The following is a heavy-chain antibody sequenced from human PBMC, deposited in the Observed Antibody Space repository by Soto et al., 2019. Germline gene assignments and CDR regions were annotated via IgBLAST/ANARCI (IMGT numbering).Heavy chain of an antibody. CDR1: GFTFSSYA. Sequence: QVQLVESGGGVVQPGTSLTLSRVGSGFTFSSYAFHWIRQAPGTVLEWVASVSFDGNNKYYGESVKGRFSVSRDNVKNSRYLQMNDVRPEDTAVYLCAKLMGSKRTLGWFDPWGQGTMVTVSS. J-gene: IGHJ3*01. CDR2: VSFDGNNK. D-gene: IGHD3-10*01. CDR3: AKLMGSKRTLGWFDP. V-gene: IGHV3-30*18.